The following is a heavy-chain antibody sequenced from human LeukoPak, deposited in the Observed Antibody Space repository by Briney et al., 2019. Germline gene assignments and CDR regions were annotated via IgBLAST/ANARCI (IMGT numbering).Heavy chain of an antibody. CDR1: GFTVSSNY. V-gene: IGHV3-53*01. Sequence: PGGSLRLSCVVSGFTVSSNYMSWVRQAPGKGLEWVSVVYSGGSAYYADSVKGRFTISRDNSKNTLYLQMNGLRAEDTAMYYCARAVSGSSPSDYWGQGTLVTVSS. CDR3: ARAVSGSSPSDY. CDR2: VYSGGSA. D-gene: IGHD3-16*01. J-gene: IGHJ4*02.